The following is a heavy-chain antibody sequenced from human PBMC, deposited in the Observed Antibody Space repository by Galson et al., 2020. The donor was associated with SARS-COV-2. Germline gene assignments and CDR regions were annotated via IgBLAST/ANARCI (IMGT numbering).Heavy chain of an antibody. CDR3: AREYVWGGGYVGWFDP. CDR1: GGSFSGYY. Sequence: SETLSLTCAVYGGSFSGYYWSWIRQPPGKGLEWIGEINHSGSTNYNPSLKSRVTISVDTSKNQFSLKLSSVTAADTAVYYCAREYVWGGGYVGWFDPWGQGTLVTVSS. CDR2: INHSGST. V-gene: IGHV4-34*01. J-gene: IGHJ5*02. D-gene: IGHD3-16*01.